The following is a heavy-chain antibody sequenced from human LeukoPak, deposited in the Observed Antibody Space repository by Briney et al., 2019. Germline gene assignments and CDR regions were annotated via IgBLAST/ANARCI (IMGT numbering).Heavy chain of an antibody. V-gene: IGHV1-24*01. CDR1: GYTLTELS. J-gene: IGHJ4*02. Sequence: ASVKVSCTVSGYTLTELSMHWVRQAPGKGLEWMGVFDPEDGETIYAQKFQGRVTMTEDTSTDTAYMELSSLRSEDTAVYYCATNSPSGWELPLAFDYWGQGTLVTVSS. CDR2: FDPEDGET. CDR3: ATNSPSGWELPLAFDY. D-gene: IGHD1-26*01.